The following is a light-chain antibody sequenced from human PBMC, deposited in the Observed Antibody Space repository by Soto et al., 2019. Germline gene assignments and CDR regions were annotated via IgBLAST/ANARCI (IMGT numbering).Light chain of an antibody. Sequence: QSVLAQPASVSGSRGQSMTISCTETSSNVGSYNFVSWYRQYPGKAPELIIYEVSQRPSTFFNRFSGSKSGNTASLTVSGLQSDDEADYYCCSYAGNNTLVFGGGTKVTVL. CDR3: CSYAGNNTLV. J-gene: IGLJ3*02. V-gene: IGLV2-23*02. CDR2: EVS. CDR1: SSNVGSYNF.